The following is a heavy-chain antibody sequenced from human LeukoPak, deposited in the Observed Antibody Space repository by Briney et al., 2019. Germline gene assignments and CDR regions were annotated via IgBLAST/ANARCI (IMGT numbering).Heavy chain of an antibody. D-gene: IGHD3-10*01. CDR1: GASTTSSSYY. J-gene: IGHJ4*02. V-gene: IGHV4-39*01. CDR3: ATAGGAQGLWFGENDY. Sequence: SETLSLICTVSGASTTSSSYYWGWIRQPPGKGLEWIGNIFYTGSSYYNPSLKSRVTISVDTSKNQFSLKLRSVTAADTAVYYCATAGGAQGLWFGENDYWGQGTLVTVSS. CDR2: IFYTGSS.